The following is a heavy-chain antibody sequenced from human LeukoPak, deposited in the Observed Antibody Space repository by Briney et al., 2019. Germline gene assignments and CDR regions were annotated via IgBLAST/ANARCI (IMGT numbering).Heavy chain of an antibody. CDR2: MNPNSGNT. CDR3: ARPMVRGVLPGDY. J-gene: IGHJ4*02. Sequence: GASVKVSCKASGYTFTSYDINWVRQATGQGLEWMGWMNPNSGNTGYAQKFQGRVTMTRDTSISTAYMELSRLRSDDTAVYYCARPMVRGVLPGDYWGQGTLVTVSS. V-gene: IGHV1-8*01. CDR1: GYTFTSYD. D-gene: IGHD3-10*01.